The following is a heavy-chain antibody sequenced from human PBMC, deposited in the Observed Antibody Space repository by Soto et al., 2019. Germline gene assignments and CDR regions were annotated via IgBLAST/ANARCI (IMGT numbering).Heavy chain of an antibody. Sequence: ASVKVSCKASGYSFTGYYIHWVRQAPGQGLEWMGWINPKSGDTKYAQTFQGRVTMTRDTSITTAYMELTKLTSDDTALYYCARQLAYCGGNCYPEPVDYWGQGTLVTVSS. CDR3: ARQLAYCGGNCYPEPVDY. J-gene: IGHJ4*02. CDR1: GYSFTGYY. D-gene: IGHD2-21*02. CDR2: INPKSGDT. V-gene: IGHV1-2*02.